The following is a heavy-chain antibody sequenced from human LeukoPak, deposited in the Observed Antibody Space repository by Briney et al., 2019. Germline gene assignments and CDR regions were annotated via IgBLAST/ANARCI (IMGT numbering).Heavy chain of an antibody. CDR3: AREAYCPNGVCYFDY. J-gene: IGHJ4*02. CDR2: ISSSSSTI. Sequence: GGSLRLSCAASGFTFSSYSMNWVRQAPGKGLEWVSYISSSSSTIYYADSVKGRFTISRDNAKNSLYLQMNSLRAEDTAVYYCAREAYCPNGVCYFDYWGQGTLVTVSS. CDR1: GFTFSSYS. D-gene: IGHD2-8*01. V-gene: IGHV3-48*01.